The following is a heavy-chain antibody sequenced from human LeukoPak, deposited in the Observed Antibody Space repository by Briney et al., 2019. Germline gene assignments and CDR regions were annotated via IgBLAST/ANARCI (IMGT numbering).Heavy chain of an antibody. CDR1: GFTFSSYE. CDR2: ISSSGGTI. CDR3: ARGQTWTLDVFVM. Sequence: PGGSLRLSCAASGFTFSSYEMNWVRQAPGKGLEWVSYISSSGGTIFYADSVRGRFTISRDNAKNSLYLQINSQRAEDTAVYYCARGQTWTLDVFVMWGQGTMVSVSS. D-gene: IGHD3/OR15-3a*01. J-gene: IGHJ3*02. V-gene: IGHV3-48*03.